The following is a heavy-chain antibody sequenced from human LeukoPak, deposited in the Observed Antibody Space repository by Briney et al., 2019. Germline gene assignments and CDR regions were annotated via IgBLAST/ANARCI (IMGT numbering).Heavy chain of an antibody. D-gene: IGHD5-18*01. CDR1: GFVFSDYY. CDR3: ATSPIGYCSYGSCAENQ. V-gene: IGHV3-11*03. J-gene: IGHJ4*02. CDR2: ISGSGPYT. Sequence: GGSLRLSCAASGFVFSDYYMSWFRQAPGKWLEWLAYISGSGPYTDYPDSVKGRFPISRDNAKNSLYLQMMNLGVEDTAINHCATSPIGYCSYGSCAENQWGQGILVAVSS.